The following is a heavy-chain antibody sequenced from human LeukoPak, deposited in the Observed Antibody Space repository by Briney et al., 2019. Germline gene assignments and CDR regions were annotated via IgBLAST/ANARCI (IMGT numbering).Heavy chain of an antibody. D-gene: IGHD3-10*01. CDR1: GGSISSSSYY. J-gene: IGHJ6*02. CDR2: IYYSGST. Sequence: SETLSLTCTVSGGSISSSSYYWGWIRQPPGKGLEWIGSIYYSGSTYYNPSLKSRVTISVDTSKNQLSLKLSSVTAADTAVYYCALGITMVRGYYGMDVWGQGTTVTVSS. V-gene: IGHV4-39*01. CDR3: ALGITMVRGYYGMDV.